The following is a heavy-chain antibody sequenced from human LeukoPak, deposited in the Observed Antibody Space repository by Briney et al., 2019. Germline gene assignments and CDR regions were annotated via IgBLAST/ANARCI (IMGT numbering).Heavy chain of an antibody. CDR1: GGSISSSSYY. Sequence: KPSETLSLTCTVSGGSISSSSYYWGWIRQPPGKGLEWIGSIYYSGSTYYNPSLKSRVTISVDTSKNQFSLKLSSVTAADTAVYYCARERWLQFGAFDIWGQGTMVTVSS. D-gene: IGHD5-24*01. V-gene: IGHV4-39*07. CDR2: IYYSGST. CDR3: ARERWLQFGAFDI. J-gene: IGHJ3*02.